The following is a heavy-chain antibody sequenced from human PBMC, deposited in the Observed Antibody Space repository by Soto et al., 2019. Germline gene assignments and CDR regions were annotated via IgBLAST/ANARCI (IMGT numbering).Heavy chain of an antibody. J-gene: IGHJ5*02. CDR2: IYYSGST. Sequence: SETLSLTCTVSGGSISSGDYFWSWIRQPPGKGLEWIGYIYYSGSTSYNPSLKSRFTMSLDTSKNQFSLKLSSVTAADTAVYYCARGLNWFDPWGQGTQVTVS. CDR3: ARGLNWFDP. CDR1: GGSISSGDYF. V-gene: IGHV4-30-4*01.